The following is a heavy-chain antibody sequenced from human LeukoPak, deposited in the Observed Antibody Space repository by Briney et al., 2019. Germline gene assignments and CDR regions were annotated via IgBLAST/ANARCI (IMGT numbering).Heavy chain of an antibody. CDR1: GGSISSSSYY. CDR3: ARRNPFDP. CDR2: IYYSGST. Sequence: SETLSLTCTVSGGSISSSSYYWGWIRQPPGKGLEWIVSIYYSGSTYYNPSLKSRVTISVYTSKNQFSLQLSSVTAAATAVYYCARRNPFDPWGQGTLVTVSS. J-gene: IGHJ5*02. V-gene: IGHV4-39*01.